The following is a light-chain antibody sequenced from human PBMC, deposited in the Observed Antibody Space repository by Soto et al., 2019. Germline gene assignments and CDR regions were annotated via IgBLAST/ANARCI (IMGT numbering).Light chain of an antibody. CDR1: SGHSSYI. Sequence: QLVLTQSSSASASLGSSVKLTCTLSSGHSSYIIAWHQQQPGKAPRYLMKLEGSGSYNKGSGVPDRFSGSSSGADRYLTISTLQFEDEADYCCETWDSNTHTVFGGGTQLTVL. CDR3: ETWDSNTHTV. J-gene: IGLJ3*02. CDR2: LEGSGSY. V-gene: IGLV4-60*02.